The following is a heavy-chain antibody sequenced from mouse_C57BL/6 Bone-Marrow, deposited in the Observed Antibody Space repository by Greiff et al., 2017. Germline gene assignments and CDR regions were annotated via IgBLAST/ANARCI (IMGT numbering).Heavy chain of an antibody. CDR2: IDPSDSYT. D-gene: IGHD2-3*01. Sequence: QVQLKQPGAELVKPGASVKLSCKASGYTFTSYWMQWVKQGPGQGLEWIGEIDPSDSYTNYNQKFKGKATLTVDTSSSTAYMQLSSLTSEDSAVYYCARGGYYYFDYWGQGTTLTVSS. J-gene: IGHJ2*01. CDR3: ARGGYYYFDY. CDR1: GYTFTSYW. V-gene: IGHV1-50*01.